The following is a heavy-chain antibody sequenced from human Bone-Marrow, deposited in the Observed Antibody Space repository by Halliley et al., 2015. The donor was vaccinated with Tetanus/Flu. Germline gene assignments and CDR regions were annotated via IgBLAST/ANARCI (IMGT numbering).Heavy chain of an antibody. CDR1: GGSVGSRSYY. D-gene: IGHD1-7*01. CDR3: ARITAGTRPFDI. Sequence: GLVKPSETLSLTCSVSGGSVGSRSYYWSWIRQPPGKGLEWIGDLFYSGSTNYNPSLKSRVSISKDMSKDRFSLNLLSVTAADTAVYYCARITAGTRPFDIWGQGTLVTVSS. J-gene: IGHJ4*02. CDR2: LFYSGST. V-gene: IGHV4-61*01.